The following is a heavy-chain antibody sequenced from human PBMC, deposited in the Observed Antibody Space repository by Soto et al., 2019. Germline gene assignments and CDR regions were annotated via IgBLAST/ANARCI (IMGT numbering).Heavy chain of an antibody. CDR2: IYYSGST. CDR1: GGSISSSSYY. D-gene: IGHD3-16*01. CDR3: ARLAVTFDDT. V-gene: IGHV4-39*01. J-gene: IGHJ5*02. Sequence: SETLSLTCTVSGGSISSSSYYWGWIRQPPGKGLEWIGSIYYSGSTYYNPSLKSRVTISVDTSKNQFSLKLSSITAADTAVYYCARLAVTFDDTWGQGTLVNISS.